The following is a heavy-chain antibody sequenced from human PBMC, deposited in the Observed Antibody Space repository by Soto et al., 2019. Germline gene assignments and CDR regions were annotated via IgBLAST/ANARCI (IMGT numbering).Heavy chain of an antibody. CDR1: GYTFTSYG. CDR2: ISAYNGNT. Sequence: SAKVAYNASGYTFTSYGIIWVRQATGQGLEWMGWISAYNGNTNYAQKLQGRVTMTTDTSTSTAYMELRSLRSDDTAVYYCARRDYGDYKIDYWGQRTLVTVSS. D-gene: IGHD4-17*01. J-gene: IGHJ4*02. CDR3: ARRDYGDYKIDY. V-gene: IGHV1-18*04.